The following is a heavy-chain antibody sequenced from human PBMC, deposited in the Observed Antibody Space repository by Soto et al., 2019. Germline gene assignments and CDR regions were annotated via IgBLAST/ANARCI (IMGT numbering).Heavy chain of an antibody. V-gene: IGHV5-51*01. D-gene: IGHD3-16*02. Sequence: EVQLVQSGAEVKKPGESLKISCKGSGYSFTSYWIGWVRQMPGKGLEWMGIIYPGDSDTRYSPSFQGQVTISADKSISTAYLQWSSLKASDPAMYYCARHVITFGGVIGPFDYWGQGTLVTVSS. J-gene: IGHJ4*02. CDR1: GYSFTSYW. CDR2: IYPGDSDT. CDR3: ARHVITFGGVIGPFDY.